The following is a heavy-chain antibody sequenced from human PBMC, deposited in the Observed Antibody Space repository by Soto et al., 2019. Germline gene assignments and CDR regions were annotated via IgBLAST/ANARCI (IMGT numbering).Heavy chain of an antibody. V-gene: IGHV4-59*08. CDR2: IYYSGST. CDR3: ARLLRGSINIYYYHMDV. Sequence: QVQLQESGPGLVKPSETLSLTCTVSGGSISSYYWSWIRQPPGKGLEWIGYIYYSGSTNYNPSLKSRVTISVDTSKNQFSLKLSSVTAADTAVYYCARLLRGSINIYYYHMDVWGKGTTVTVSS. J-gene: IGHJ6*03. CDR1: GGSISSYY. D-gene: IGHD3-16*01.